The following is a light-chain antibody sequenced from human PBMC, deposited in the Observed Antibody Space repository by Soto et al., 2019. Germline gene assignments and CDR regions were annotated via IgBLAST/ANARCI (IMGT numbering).Light chain of an antibody. CDR2: ATS. V-gene: IGKV1-39*01. J-gene: IGKJ5*01. CDR1: QNITTY. CDR3: QQFKNYPIT. Sequence: DIQMTQSPSSLSASVGDRVTITCRASQNITTYLNWYQQKAGVAPNLLIYATSNLHSGVPSRFSGSGSGTDFTLTISSLHPEDFAVYFCQQFKNYPITFGQGTRLE.